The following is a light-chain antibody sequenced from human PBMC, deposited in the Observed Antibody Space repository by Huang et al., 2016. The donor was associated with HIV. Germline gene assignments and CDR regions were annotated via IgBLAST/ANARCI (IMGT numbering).Light chain of an antibody. J-gene: IGKJ4*01. V-gene: IGKV4-1*01. CDR3: QQYYSALSFT. CDR2: WAT. CDR1: QSLFYTSQNKNH. Sequence: DIVMTQSPESLAVSLGERATINCKSNQSLFYTSQNKNHLAWYQQKAGQPPQLLIYWATFREAGVPDRFRGSGSGTDFSLTISSLQAEDVAVYYCQQYYSALSFTFGGGTKVEIK.